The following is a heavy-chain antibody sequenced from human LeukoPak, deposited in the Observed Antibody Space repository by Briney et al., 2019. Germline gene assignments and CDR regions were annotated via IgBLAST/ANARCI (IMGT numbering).Heavy chain of an antibody. J-gene: IGHJ4*02. D-gene: IGHD5-24*01. Sequence: GGSLRLSCAASGFTFSDYYMSWIRRAPGKGLEWVSYISSSGSTIYYADSVKGRFTISRDNAKNSLYLQMNSLRAEDTAVYYCARAAPVEMATIREDYWGQGTLVTLSS. CDR1: GFTFSDYY. CDR2: ISSSGSTI. V-gene: IGHV3-11*01. CDR3: ARAAPVEMATIREDY.